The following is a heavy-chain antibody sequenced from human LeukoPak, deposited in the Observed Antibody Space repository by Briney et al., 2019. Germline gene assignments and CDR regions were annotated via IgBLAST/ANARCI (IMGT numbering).Heavy chain of an antibody. D-gene: IGHD2-15*01. Sequence: ASVKVSCKVSGYTLTELSMHWVRQAPGKGLEWMGGFDPEDGETIYAQKFQGRVTMTEDTSTDTAYMELSSLRSEDTAVYYCATEKWYCSGGSCYSFYWGQGTQVTVSS. CDR1: GYTLTELS. CDR2: FDPEDGET. CDR3: ATEKWYCSGGSCYSFY. V-gene: IGHV1-24*01. J-gene: IGHJ4*02.